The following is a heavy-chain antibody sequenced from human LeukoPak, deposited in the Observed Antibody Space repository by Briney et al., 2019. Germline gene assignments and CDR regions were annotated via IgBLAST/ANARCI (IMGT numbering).Heavy chain of an antibody. CDR1: GFTFSSYG. Sequence: GGSLRLSCAASGFTFSSYGMHWVRQAPGKGLEYVSAISNNGGSTYYTNSVKGRFTISRDNSKNTLYPQMGSLRAEDMAVYYCAKDEGAWYFDLWGRGTLVTVSS. D-gene: IGHD4/OR15-4a*01. V-gene: IGHV3-64*01. CDR2: ISNNGGST. J-gene: IGHJ2*01. CDR3: AKDEGAWYFDL.